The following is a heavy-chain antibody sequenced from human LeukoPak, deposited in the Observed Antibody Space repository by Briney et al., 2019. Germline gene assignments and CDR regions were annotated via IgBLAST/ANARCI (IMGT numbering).Heavy chain of an antibody. CDR2: INPSGGST. CDR3: ARARLDCSGGSCYPAPSYYYYMDV. J-gene: IGHJ6*03. Sequence: ASVKVSCKASGYTFTSYYMHWVRQAPGQGLEWMGIINPSGGSTSYAQKFQGRVTMTRDTSTSTVYMELSSLRSEDTAVYYSARARLDCSGGSCYPAPSYYYYMDVWGKGTTVTVSS. CDR1: GYTFTSYY. D-gene: IGHD2-15*01. V-gene: IGHV1-46*01.